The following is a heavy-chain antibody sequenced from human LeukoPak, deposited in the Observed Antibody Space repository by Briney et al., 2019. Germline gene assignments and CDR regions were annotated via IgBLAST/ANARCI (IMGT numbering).Heavy chain of an antibody. D-gene: IGHD1-26*01. V-gene: IGHV3-21*01. CDR1: GFTFSSYS. Sequence: GGSLRLSCAASGFTFSSYSMTWVRQAPGKGLEWVSSIGSSSSYIYYADSVKGRFTISRDNAKNSLYLQMNSLRAEDTAVYYCAGGPPLLGMDVWGQGTTVTVSS. CDR3: AGGPPLLGMDV. J-gene: IGHJ6*02. CDR2: IGSSSSYI.